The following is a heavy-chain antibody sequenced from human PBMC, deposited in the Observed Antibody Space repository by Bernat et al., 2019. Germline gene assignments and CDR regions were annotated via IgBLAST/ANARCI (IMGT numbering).Heavy chain of an antibody. CDR2: IWFDGSQI. J-gene: IGHJ5*02. D-gene: IGHD4-4*01. CDR3: ARMRQVLNNNYLDP. V-gene: IGHV3-33*01. Sequence: QVYLVESGGGVVQPGTSLRLSCATSGFTFSYHGMHWVRQVPGKGLEWVALIWFDGSQIYYADSVKGRFTISRDNSRNTLYLQMNSLRAEDTGVYHGARMRQVLNNNYLDPWGQGTLVTVSS. CDR1: GFTFSYHG.